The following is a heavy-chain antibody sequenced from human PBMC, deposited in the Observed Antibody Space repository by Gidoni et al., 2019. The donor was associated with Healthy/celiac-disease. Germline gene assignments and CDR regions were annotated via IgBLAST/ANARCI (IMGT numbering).Heavy chain of an antibody. D-gene: IGHD2-15*01. CDR2: INHSGST. Sequence: QLQLQQWGAGLLKPSETLSLPCAVYGGSFSGYYWSWIRQPPGKGLEWIGEINHSGSTNYNPSLKSRVTISVDTSKNQFSLKLSSVTAADTAVYYCARGTEDQGRIVVVVAADSGYYFDYWGQGTLVTVSS. CDR3: ARGTEDQGRIVVVVAADSGYYFDY. J-gene: IGHJ4*02. CDR1: GGSFSGYY. V-gene: IGHV4-34*01.